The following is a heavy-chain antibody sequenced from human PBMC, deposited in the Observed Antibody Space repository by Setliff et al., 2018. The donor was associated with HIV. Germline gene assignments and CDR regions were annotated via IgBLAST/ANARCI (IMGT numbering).Heavy chain of an antibody. CDR1: GFTFGDYP. J-gene: IGHJ5*02. V-gene: IGHV3-49*03. D-gene: IGHD4-17*01. CDR3: ARGGRPTDEYVWFDP. Sequence: RLSCTTSGFTFGDYPMGWFRQAPGKGLEWVSFIRTKAYGGTTEYAASVEGRFSISRDDSKSIAYLQMNSLRTGDTAVYYCARGGRPTDEYVWFDPWGQGTLVTVSS. CDR2: IRTKAYGGTT.